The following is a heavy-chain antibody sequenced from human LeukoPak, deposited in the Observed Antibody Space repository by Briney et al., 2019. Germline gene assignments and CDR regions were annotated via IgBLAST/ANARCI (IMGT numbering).Heavy chain of an antibody. V-gene: IGHV5-51*01. D-gene: IGHD3/OR15-3a*01. CDR1: GDGFTSYW. Sequence: GESLKISCRGSGDGFTSYWIRWLRQMPGKGLEWMGIIYPGDSDTRYSPSFQGQVTISADKSISTAYLQWSSLKALDTAMYYCARSIVDYYFDYWGQGTLVTVSS. CDR2: IYPGDSDT. J-gene: IGHJ4*02. CDR3: ARSIVDYYFDY.